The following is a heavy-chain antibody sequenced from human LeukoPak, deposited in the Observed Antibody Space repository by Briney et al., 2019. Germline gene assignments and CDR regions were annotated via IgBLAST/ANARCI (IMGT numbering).Heavy chain of an antibody. CDR3: ARGSSWYHTTYYYYMDV. CDR2: IYYSGSN. V-gene: IGHV4-39*07. D-gene: IGHD6-13*01. Sequence: SETLSLTCTVSGGSISSSSYYWGWIRQPPGKGLEWIGSIYYSGSNYYNPSLKSRVTISVDTPKNQFSLKLSSVTAADTAVYYCARGSSWYHTTYYYYMDVWGKGTTVTVSS. J-gene: IGHJ6*03. CDR1: GGSISSSSYY.